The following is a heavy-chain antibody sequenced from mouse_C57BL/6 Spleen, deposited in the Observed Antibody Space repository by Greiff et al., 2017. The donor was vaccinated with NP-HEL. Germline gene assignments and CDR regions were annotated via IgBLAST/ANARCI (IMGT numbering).Heavy chain of an antibody. J-gene: IGHJ2*01. CDR2: ISDGGSYT. CDR3: ARDRDYDEGYYFDY. Sequence: EVHLVESGGGLVKPGGSLKLSCAASGFTFSSYAMSWVRQTPEKRLEWVATISDGGSYTYYPDNVKGRFTISRDNAKNNLYLQMSHLKSEDTAMYYCARDRDYDEGYYFDYWGQGTTLTVSS. D-gene: IGHD2-4*01. CDR1: GFTFSSYA. V-gene: IGHV5-4*01.